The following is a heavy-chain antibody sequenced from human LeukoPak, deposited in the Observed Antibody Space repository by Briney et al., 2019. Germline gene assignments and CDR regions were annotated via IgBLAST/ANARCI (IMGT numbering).Heavy chain of an antibody. CDR2: IIPIFGAA. CDR3: AINQAGYCGGGSCYRHEFYYMDV. CDR1: GGTFTSYA. V-gene: IGHV1-69*06. Sequence: SVKVSCKASGGTFTSYAISWVRQAPGQGLEWMGGIIPIFGAANYAQKFQGRVTITADKSTSTAYMELSSLRSEDTAMYYCAINQAGYCGGGSCYRHEFYYMDVWGKGTSVTVSS. J-gene: IGHJ6*03. D-gene: IGHD2-15*01.